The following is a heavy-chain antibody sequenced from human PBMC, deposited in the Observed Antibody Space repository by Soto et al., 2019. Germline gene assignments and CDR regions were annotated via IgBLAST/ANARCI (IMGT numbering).Heavy chain of an antibody. CDR1: GYTFTSYG. D-gene: IGHD4-4*01. CDR2: ISAYNGNT. Sequence: ASVKVSCKASGYTFTSYGISWVRQAPGQGLEWMGWISAYNGNTNYAQKLQGRVTMTTDTSTSTAYMELRSLRSDDTAVYYCARDRALYRTTVTAYYYYGMDVWGQGTTVTVSS. V-gene: IGHV1-18*01. CDR3: ARDRALYRTTVTAYYYYGMDV. J-gene: IGHJ6*02.